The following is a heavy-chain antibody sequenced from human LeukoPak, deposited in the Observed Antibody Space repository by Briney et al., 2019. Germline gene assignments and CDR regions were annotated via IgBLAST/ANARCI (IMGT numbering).Heavy chain of an antibody. CDR2: VRFDGSNR. V-gene: IGHV3-30*02. J-gene: IGHJ4*02. CDR1: GFTFSRYG. D-gene: IGHD3-10*01. Sequence: GGSLRLSCATSGFTFSRYGMHWVRQAPGKGLEWVAFVRFDGSNRYYADSVKGRFTISRDNSKNTLYLQMNSLRAEDTAVYYCERDTIVRGVLSSIYWGQGTLVTVSS. CDR3: ERDTIVRGVLSSIY.